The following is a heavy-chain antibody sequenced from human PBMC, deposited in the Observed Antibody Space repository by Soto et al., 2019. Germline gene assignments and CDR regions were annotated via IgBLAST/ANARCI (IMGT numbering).Heavy chain of an antibody. V-gene: IGHV4-4*07. CDR2: MQHTGNT. D-gene: IGHD3-16*01. J-gene: IGHJ5*02. CDR1: GASIRSYH. Sequence: QVQLQESGPGLVKPSETLSLTCAVSGASIRSYHWSWIRQPAGKGLEWIGRMQHTGNTNYNPSLKSRVIMSVDTSKNQISLKMTSVTAADMAVYFCAKDVSSRRWFDPWGQGILVIVSS. CDR3: AKDVSSRRWFDP.